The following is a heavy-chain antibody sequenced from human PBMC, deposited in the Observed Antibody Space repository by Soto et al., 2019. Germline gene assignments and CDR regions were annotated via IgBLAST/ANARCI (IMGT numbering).Heavy chain of an antibody. D-gene: IGHD6-19*01. CDR1: GFTVSSSY. Sequence: EVHLVESGGGWVQPGGSLRLSCAASGFTVSSSYISWVRQAPGKRLEWVSTIYSSGSTYYADSVRGRFTISRDDSKNTLYLQMNSLSVDDRAVYYCTREASGSGWWSQGSFESWVQGTLVTVSS. J-gene: IGHJ5*01. V-gene: IGHV3-66*01. CDR3: TREASGSGWWSQGSFES. CDR2: IYSSGST.